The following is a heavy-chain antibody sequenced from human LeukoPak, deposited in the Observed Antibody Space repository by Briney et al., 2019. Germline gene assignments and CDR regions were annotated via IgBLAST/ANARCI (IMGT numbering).Heavy chain of an antibody. Sequence: SETLSLTCTVSGGSISSYYWSWIRQPPGKGLEWIGYIYYSGSTNYNPSLKSRVTISVDTSKNQLSLKLSSVTAADTAVYYCARGRYCSGGSCYGFVYFDYWGQGTLVTVSS. D-gene: IGHD2-15*01. J-gene: IGHJ4*02. V-gene: IGHV4-59*01. CDR3: ARGRYCSGGSCYGFVYFDY. CDR1: GGSISSYY. CDR2: IYYSGST.